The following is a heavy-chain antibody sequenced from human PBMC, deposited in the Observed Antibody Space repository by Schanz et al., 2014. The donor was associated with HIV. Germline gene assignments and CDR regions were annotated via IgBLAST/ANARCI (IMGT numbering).Heavy chain of an antibody. Sequence: QLLESGGGLVQPGGLLRLSCAASGFTFSGFAMSWVRQTPGKGLEWVSAISGSGGSTYYADSVKGRFTISRDNSKNTLYLQMNSLRAEDTAVYYCAKFGRLLGNFDDWGQGTLVTVSS. CDR1: GFTFSGFA. CDR3: AKFGRLLGNFDD. CDR2: ISGSGGST. J-gene: IGHJ4*02. D-gene: IGHD2-15*01. V-gene: IGHV3-23*01.